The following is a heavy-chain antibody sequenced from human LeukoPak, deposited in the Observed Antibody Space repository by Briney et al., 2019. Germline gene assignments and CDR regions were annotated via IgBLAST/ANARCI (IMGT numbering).Heavy chain of an antibody. CDR1: GGSISSSSYC. J-gene: IGHJ6*02. Sequence: SETLSLTCTVSGGSISSSSYCWGWIRQPPGKGLEWIGSIYYSGSTYYNPSLKSRVTISVDTSKNQFSLKLSSVTAADTAVYYCARGVYDSSGYQGPGYGMDVWGQGTTVTVSS. D-gene: IGHD3-22*01. CDR3: ARGVYDSSGYQGPGYGMDV. CDR2: IYYSGST. V-gene: IGHV4-39*07.